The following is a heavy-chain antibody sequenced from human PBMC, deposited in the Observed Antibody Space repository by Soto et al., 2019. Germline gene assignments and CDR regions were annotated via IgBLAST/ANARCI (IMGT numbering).Heavy chain of an antibody. CDR1: VGSISTYH. D-gene: IGHD2-15*01. Sequence: QVQLQESGPGLVKPSETLSLTCSVSVGSISTYHWSWIRQPAGKGLEWIGRIYYTGSTDYNPSLKSRVTMSVDTSKNQFSLKVSSVTAADTAVYYCARDCSGGACYPASFDYWGQGTLVTVSS. J-gene: IGHJ4*02. CDR2: IYYTGST. V-gene: IGHV4-4*07. CDR3: ARDCSGGACYPASFDY.